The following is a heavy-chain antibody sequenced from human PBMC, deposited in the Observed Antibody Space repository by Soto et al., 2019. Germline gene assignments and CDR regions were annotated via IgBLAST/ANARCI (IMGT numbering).Heavy chain of an antibody. D-gene: IGHD4-4*01. V-gene: IGHV3-48*03. CDR2: IVTSGKTI. CDR3: ARDPAIYSGKCDYGLDV. Sequence: GGSLRLSCAVSGFTFSSYEMNWVRQAPGKGLEWVSYIVTSGKTIYYADSVRGRYTISRDNDKNSLYLQKNSMRADEKAVYFCARDPAIYSGKCDYGLDVWGQGTMVTVSS. CDR1: GFTFSSYE. J-gene: IGHJ6*02.